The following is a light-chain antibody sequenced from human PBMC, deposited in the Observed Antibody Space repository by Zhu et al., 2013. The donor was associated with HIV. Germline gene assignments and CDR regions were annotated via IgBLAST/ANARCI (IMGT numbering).Light chain of an antibody. CDR3: QQYGSSLLT. CDR1: QISSSY. Sequence: EIVLTQSPGTLSLFPGERATLSCRASQISSSYLAWYQQKPGQAPRLLIYGASSRATGIPDRFSGSGSGTDFTLTISRLEPEDFAVYYCQQYGSSLLTFGGGTNVEIK. J-gene: IGKJ4*01. CDR2: GAS. V-gene: IGKV3-20*01.